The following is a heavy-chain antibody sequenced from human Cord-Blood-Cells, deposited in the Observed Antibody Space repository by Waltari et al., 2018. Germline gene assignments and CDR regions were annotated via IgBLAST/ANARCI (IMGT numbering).Heavy chain of an antibody. Sequence: QVQLVESGGGVVQPGRSLRLSCAASGFTFSSHGMHRVRQAPGKGLEWVAVIWYDGSNKYYADSVKGRFTISRDNSKNTLYLQMNSLRAEDTAVYYCARGYSGYDPYYFDYWGQGTLVTVSS. V-gene: IGHV3-33*01. CDR1: GFTFSSHG. J-gene: IGHJ4*02. CDR3: ARGYSGYDPYYFDY. D-gene: IGHD5-12*01. CDR2: IWYDGSNK.